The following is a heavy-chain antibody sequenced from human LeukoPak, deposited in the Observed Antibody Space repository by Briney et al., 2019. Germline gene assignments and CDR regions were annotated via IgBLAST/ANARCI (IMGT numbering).Heavy chain of an antibody. CDR3: ARVPRYCTNGVCYHYYYGMDV. J-gene: IGHJ6*02. CDR1: GGSISSYY. Sequence: SETLSLTCTVSGGSISSYYWSWIRQPPGKGLEWIGYIYYSGSTNYNPSLKGRVTISVDTSKNQFSLKLSSVTAADTAVYYCARVPRYCTNGVCYHYYYGMDVWGQGTTVTVSS. V-gene: IGHV4-59*01. D-gene: IGHD2-8*01. CDR2: IYYSGST.